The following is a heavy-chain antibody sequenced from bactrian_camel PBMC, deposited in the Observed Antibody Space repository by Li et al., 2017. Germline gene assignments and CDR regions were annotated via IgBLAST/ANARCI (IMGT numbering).Heavy chain of an antibody. Sequence: HVQLVESGGGSAQPGGSLRLSCSANGVTMSSSSHCMTWFRQAPGKEREGVASINFDLNPGADYAESVKGRFTISEDKAENTLYLQMNNLKPEDTAMYSCAAVGCFGLPSWSAWAADNYGFRGQGTQVTVS. CDR2: INFDLNPGA. V-gene: IGHV3S26*01. CDR3: AAVGCFGLPSWSAWAADNYGF. CDR1: GVTMSSSSHC. D-gene: IGHD3*01. J-gene: IGHJ4*01.